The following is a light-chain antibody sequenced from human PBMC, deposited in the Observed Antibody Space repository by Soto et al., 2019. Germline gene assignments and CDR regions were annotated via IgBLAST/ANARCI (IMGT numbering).Light chain of an antibody. CDR1: QGIDHS. CDR3: QEHYSGPPVA. Sequence: DIQMTQSPSSLSASVGDRVTITCRASQGIDHSLAWYQQRPGKVPNLLIYSASTLQSDVPSRFSGSGTGTDLTLTITRLQPENDATYYCQEHYSGPPVAFGPGTKGDV. V-gene: IGKV1-27*01. J-gene: IGKJ3*01. CDR2: SAS.